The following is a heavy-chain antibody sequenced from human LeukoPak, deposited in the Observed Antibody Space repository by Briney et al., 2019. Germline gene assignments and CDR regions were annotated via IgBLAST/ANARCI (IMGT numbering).Heavy chain of an antibody. Sequence: SETLSLTCTVSGGSISSYYWSWIRQPPGKGLEWIGYIYTSGSTNYNPSLKSRVTISVATSKNQFSLKLSSVTAADTAVYYCARHVPRDIVVVPSKGGAFDIWGQGTMVTVSS. V-gene: IGHV4-4*09. J-gene: IGHJ3*02. CDR2: IYTSGST. CDR3: ARHVPRDIVVVPSKGGAFDI. D-gene: IGHD2-2*01. CDR1: GGSISSYY.